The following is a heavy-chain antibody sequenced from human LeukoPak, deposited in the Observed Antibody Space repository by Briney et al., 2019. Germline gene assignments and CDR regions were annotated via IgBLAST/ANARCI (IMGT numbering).Heavy chain of an antibody. Sequence: PGGSPRLSCAASGFTFSSYAMSWVRQAPGKGLEWVSAISGSGGRTYYAASMTGRFTISRYNSKNTLYLQRSSLRAEATAVYYCAKTGYSSGWWGDFQHWGQGTLVTVSS. CDR2: ISGSGGRT. V-gene: IGHV3-23*01. CDR3: AKTGYSSGWWGDFQH. CDR1: GFTFSSYA. D-gene: IGHD6-19*01. J-gene: IGHJ1*01.